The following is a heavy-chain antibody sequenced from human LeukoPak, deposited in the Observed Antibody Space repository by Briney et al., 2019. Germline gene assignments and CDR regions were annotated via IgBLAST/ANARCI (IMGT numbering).Heavy chain of an antibody. CDR1: GVSFSGYY. D-gene: IGHD3-3*01. CDR3: ARDFRDYDFWSGYYDGMDV. CDR2: INHSGST. V-gene: IGHV4-34*01. Sequence: SETLSLTCAVYGVSFSGYYWSWIRQPPGKGLEWVGEINHSGSTNYNPSLKSRVTISVDTSKDQFSLKLSSVTAADTAVYYCARDFRDYDFWSGYYDGMDVWGQGTTVTVSS. J-gene: IGHJ6*02.